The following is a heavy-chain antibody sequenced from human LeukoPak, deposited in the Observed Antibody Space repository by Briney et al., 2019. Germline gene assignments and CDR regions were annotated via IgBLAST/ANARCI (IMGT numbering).Heavy chain of an antibody. CDR2: INSDSSLM. D-gene: IGHD3-3*01. V-gene: IGHV3-21*01. CDR1: GVTFSGYS. CDR3: VRYLFDHYSTAN. Sequence: GGSLRLSCAAHGVTFSGYSMNWIRQAPGKGLEWVSSINSDSSLMFYAESVKGRFTISRDNARNSLFLQMNSLRAEATAVYYGVRYLFDHYSTANWGPGALVTVSS. J-gene: IGHJ4*02.